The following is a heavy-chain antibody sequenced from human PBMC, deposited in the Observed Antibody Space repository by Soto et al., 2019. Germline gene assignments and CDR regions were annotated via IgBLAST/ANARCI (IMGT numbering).Heavy chain of an antibody. CDR1: GFTFSSYE. J-gene: IGHJ6*02. Sequence: GGSLRLSCAASGFTFSSYEMNWVRQAPGKGLEWVSYISSSGSTIYYADSVKGRFTISRDNSKNTLYLQMNSLRAEDTAVYYCARDLYYYDSSGYYPTLSYYYGMDVWGQGTTVTVSS. V-gene: IGHV3-48*03. CDR3: ARDLYYYDSSGYYPTLSYYYGMDV. D-gene: IGHD3-22*01. CDR2: ISSSGSTI.